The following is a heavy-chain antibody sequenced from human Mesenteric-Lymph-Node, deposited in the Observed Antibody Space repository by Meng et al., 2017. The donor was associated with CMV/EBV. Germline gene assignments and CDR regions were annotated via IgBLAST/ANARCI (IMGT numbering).Heavy chain of an antibody. CDR3: VSDVGWQQFDY. V-gene: IGHV3-7*01. CDR1: GFIFSSYW. J-gene: IGHJ4*02. CDR2: INRDGSDN. Sequence: GESLMISWVSSGFIFSSYWITWVRQGPGTGLERVANINRDGSDNYYVDSVKGRFTISRDNAKNSVCLQMNSLRAEDTAVYYCVSDVGWQQFDYWGQGTLVTVSS. D-gene: IGHD5-24*01.